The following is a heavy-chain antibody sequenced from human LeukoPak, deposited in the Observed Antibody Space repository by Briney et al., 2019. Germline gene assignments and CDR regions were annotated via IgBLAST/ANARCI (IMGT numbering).Heavy chain of an antibody. Sequence: PSETLSLTCAVYGGSFSGYYWSWIRQPPGKGLEWIGEINHSGSTNYNPSLKSRVTISVDTSKNQFSLKLSSVTAADTAVYYCASRDGYNFTFDYWGQGTLVTVSS. CDR3: ASRDGYNFTFDY. V-gene: IGHV4-34*01. D-gene: IGHD5-24*01. CDR1: GGSFSGYY. CDR2: INHSGST. J-gene: IGHJ4*02.